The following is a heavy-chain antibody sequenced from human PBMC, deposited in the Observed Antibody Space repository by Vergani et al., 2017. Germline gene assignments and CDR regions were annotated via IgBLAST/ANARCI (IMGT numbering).Heavy chain of an antibody. Sequence: EVHLEESGGGLVQPGGSLRLSCAASGFTFTAHGLNWVRQAPGKGLEWVSGISGQNFRTHYADSVKGRFTISRDDSKNTVYLQINSLRAEDTAVYYCVRGGLATIYNWFDPWGQGTRVTVSS. J-gene: IGHJ5*01. CDR1: GFTFTAHG. CDR3: VRGGLATIYNWFDP. CDR2: ISGQNFRT. V-gene: IGHV3-23*04. D-gene: IGHD5-24*01.